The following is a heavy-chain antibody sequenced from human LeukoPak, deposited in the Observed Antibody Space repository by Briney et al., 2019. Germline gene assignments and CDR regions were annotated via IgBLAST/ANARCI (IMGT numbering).Heavy chain of an antibody. J-gene: IGHJ4*02. CDR1: GGSISSGSYY. D-gene: IGHD1-7*01. CDR3: ARETTEADYFDY. CDR2: IYTSGST. V-gene: IGHV4-61*02. Sequence: ILSLTCSVSGGSISSGSYYWSWIRQPAGKGLEWIGRIYTSGSTNYNPSLKSRVTISVDTSKNQFSLKLSSVTATDTAVYYCARETTEADYFDYWGQGTLVTVSS.